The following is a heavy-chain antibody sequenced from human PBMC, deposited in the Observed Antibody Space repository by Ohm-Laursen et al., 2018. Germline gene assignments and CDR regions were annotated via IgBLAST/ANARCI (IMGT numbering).Heavy chain of an antibody. J-gene: IGHJ4*02. D-gene: IGHD6-13*01. Sequence: SLRLSCAAPGFTFSNYGFHWVRQAPGKGLEWVAVIWYDGNRKYYAESVKGRFTVSRDDSKNTVYLQMNSLRAEDTAVYYCARTTLQFAGTSSYWGQGTLVTVSS. CDR1: GFTFSNYG. V-gene: IGHV3-33*01. CDR2: IWYDGNRK. CDR3: ARTTLQFAGTSSY.